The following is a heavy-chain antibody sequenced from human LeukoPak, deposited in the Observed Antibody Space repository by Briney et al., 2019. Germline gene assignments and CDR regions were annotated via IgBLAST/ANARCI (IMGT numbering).Heavy chain of an antibody. CDR3: ARLPTV. J-gene: IGHJ3*01. CDR1: GGSISSYY. V-gene: IGHV4-4*07. Sequence: SETLSLTCTVSGGSISSYYWSWIRQPAGKGLEWIGRIYTSGSTNYNPSLKSRVTISVDTSKSHFSLKLTSVTAADTAVYYCARLPTVWGQGTMVTVSS. CDR2: IYTSGST.